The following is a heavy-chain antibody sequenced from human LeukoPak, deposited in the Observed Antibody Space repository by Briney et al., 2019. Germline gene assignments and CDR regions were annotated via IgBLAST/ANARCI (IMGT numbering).Heavy chain of an antibody. CDR1: VGSISSYY. V-gene: IGHV4-4*07. CDR3: ARGIAAAGIHYYSYMDV. D-gene: IGHD6-13*01. Sequence: SETLSLTCTVSVGSISSYYLSGIRQPAGKGLGWIVHIYTSGSTNYNHSLKSRVTMSVDTYKNQFSLKLSSVTGADTAVYYCARGIAAAGIHYYSYMDVWGKGTTVTISS. J-gene: IGHJ6*03. CDR2: IYTSGST.